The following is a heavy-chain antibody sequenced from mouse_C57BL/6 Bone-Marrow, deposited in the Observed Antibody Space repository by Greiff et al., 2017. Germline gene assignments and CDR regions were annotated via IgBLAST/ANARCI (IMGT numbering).Heavy chain of an antibody. CDR3: ARHNYSNQYAMDY. CDR1: GFTFSSYG. D-gene: IGHD2-5*01. V-gene: IGHV5-6*02. CDR2: LSSGGSYT. J-gene: IGHJ4*01. Sequence: EVMLVESGGDLVKPGGSLKLSCAASGFTFSSYGMSWVRQTPDKRLEWVATLSSGGSYTYYPDSVKGRFTISRDNAKYTLYLQMSSLKSEDTAMYYCARHNYSNQYAMDYWGQGTSVTVSS.